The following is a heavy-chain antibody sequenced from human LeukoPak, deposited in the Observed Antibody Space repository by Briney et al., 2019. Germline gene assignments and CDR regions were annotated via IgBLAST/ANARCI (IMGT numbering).Heavy chain of an antibody. D-gene: IGHD3-22*01. J-gene: IGHJ4*02. CDR1: GGSISGDNW. CDR2: VDHSGRT. V-gene: IGHV4-4*03. Sequence: PETLSLTCAVSGGSISGDNWWSWVRQAPGKGLEWIGEVDHSGRTNYNPSLKSRVTISEDKSKNQFSLIMSSVTAADTAVYYCAKGDRGGWLDFDSWGQGTLATVSS. CDR3: AKGDRGGWLDFDS.